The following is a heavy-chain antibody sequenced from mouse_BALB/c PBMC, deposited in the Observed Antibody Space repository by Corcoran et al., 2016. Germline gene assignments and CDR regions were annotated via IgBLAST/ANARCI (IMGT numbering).Heavy chain of an antibody. CDR1: GYTFTNYG. V-gene: IGHV9-1*02. J-gene: IGHJ3*01. Sequence: QIQLVQSGPELKKPGETVKISCKASGYTFTNYGMNWVKQAPGKGLKWMGWKNTYTGEPTYADDFKGRFAFSLETSASTAYLQINNLKNEDMATYFCARRRNYGSSYGLAYWGQGTLVTVSA. CDR3: ARRRNYGSSYGLAY. CDR2: KNTYTGEP. D-gene: IGHD1-1*01.